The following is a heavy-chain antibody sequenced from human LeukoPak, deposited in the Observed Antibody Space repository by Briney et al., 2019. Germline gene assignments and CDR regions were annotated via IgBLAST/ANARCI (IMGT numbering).Heavy chain of an antibody. J-gene: IGHJ4*02. D-gene: IGHD5-18*01. CDR3: ARSGYSYGYEGLSDY. Sequence: GESLKISCKGSGYSFTSYWIGWVRPMPGKGLEWMGIIYPGDSDTRYSPSFQGQVTISADKSISTAYLQWSSLKASDTAMYYCARSGYSYGYEGLSDYWGQGTLVTVSS. CDR1: GYSFTSYW. V-gene: IGHV5-51*01. CDR2: IYPGDSDT.